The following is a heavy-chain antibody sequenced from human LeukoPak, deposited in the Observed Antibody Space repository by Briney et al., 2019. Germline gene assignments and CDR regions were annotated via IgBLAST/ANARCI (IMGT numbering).Heavy chain of an antibody. CDR3: VRHAAYFNWFDR. J-gene: IGHJ5*02. D-gene: IGHD3-16*01. CDR1: GGSINSSSWY. CDR2: IYYSGST. Sequence: SETLSLTCSVSGGSINSSSWYWGWIRQPPGKGLEWIGTIYYSGSTYYNPSLKSRVIISVDTSKSQFSLRLNSVTAADTAMYYCVRHAAYFNWFDRWGQGTLVTASS. V-gene: IGHV4-39*01.